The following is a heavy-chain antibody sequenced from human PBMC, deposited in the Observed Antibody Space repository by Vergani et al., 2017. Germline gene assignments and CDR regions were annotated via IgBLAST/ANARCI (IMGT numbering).Heavy chain of an antibody. CDR1: GFTFSSYW. J-gene: IGHJ4*02. Sequence: EVQLVESGGGLVQPGGSLRLSCAASGFTFSSYWMHWVRQAPGKGLVWVSRINSDGSSTSYADSVKGRFTISRDNAKNSLYLQMNSLRAEDTAVYYCARDPLIVYGSGSYDYWGQGTLVTVSS. V-gene: IGHV3-74*01. CDR3: ARDPLIVYGSGSYDY. D-gene: IGHD3-10*01. CDR2: INSDGSST.